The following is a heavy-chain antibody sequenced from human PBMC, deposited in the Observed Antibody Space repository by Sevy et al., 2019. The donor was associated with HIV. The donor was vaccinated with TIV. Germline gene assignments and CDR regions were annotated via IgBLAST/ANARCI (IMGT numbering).Heavy chain of an antibody. J-gene: IGHJ4*02. CDR2: FDPEDGET. Sequence: ASVKVSCKVSGYTLTELSMHWVRQAPGKGLEWMGGFDPEDGETIYAQKFQGRVTMTEDTSTDTAYMELSSLRSEDTAVYYCATRYYYGSGSYPFFFDYWGQGTLVTVSS. V-gene: IGHV1-24*01. CDR1: GYTLTELS. CDR3: ATRYYYGSGSYPFFFDY. D-gene: IGHD3-10*01.